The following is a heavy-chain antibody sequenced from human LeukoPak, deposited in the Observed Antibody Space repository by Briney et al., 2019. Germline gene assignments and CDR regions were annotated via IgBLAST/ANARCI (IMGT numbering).Heavy chain of an antibody. Sequence: PSETLSLTCGAYGGTFSGHFYSWIRQPPGKGLEWIGEITHRGSTNYNPSLKSRVAMSVDTSKNHFSLNLTSVTAADTAIYYCARALAAAVINWGQGTLVTVSS. J-gene: IGHJ1*01. D-gene: IGHD6-13*01. V-gene: IGHV4-34*01. CDR2: ITHRGST. CDR1: GGTFSGHF. CDR3: ARALAAAVIN.